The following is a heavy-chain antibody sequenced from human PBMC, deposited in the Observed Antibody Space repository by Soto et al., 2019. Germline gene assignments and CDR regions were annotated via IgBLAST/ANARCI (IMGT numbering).Heavy chain of an antibody. CDR1: GFIFSGYG. J-gene: IGHJ4*02. CDR2: IWYDGSKR. D-gene: IGHD6-19*01. CDR3: TRDEGYSSPSGSADFEH. Sequence: QVQLVESGGGVVQPGTSLRLSCAASGFIFSGYGMHWVRQAPGKGLEWVAIIWYDGSKRYHADSVKGRFTISRDDSKNTLYLQMNSLRDEDTAVYYCTRDEGYSSPSGSADFEHWGQGTLVSVSS. V-gene: IGHV3-33*01.